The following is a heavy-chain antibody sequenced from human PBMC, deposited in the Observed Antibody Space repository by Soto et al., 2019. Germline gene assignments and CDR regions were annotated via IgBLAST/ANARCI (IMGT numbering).Heavy chain of an antibody. CDR1: GGSISSYY. J-gene: IGHJ4*02. Sequence: QVQLQESGPGLVKPSETLSLTCTVSGGSISSYYWSWIRQPPGKGLEWIGYIYYSGSTNYNPSLKSRVTISVDTSKNQFSLKLSSVTAADMAVYYCARHLYYDYIWGSYREYYFDYWGQGTLVTVSS. CDR2: IYYSGST. CDR3: ARHLYYDYIWGSYREYYFDY. D-gene: IGHD3-16*02. V-gene: IGHV4-59*08.